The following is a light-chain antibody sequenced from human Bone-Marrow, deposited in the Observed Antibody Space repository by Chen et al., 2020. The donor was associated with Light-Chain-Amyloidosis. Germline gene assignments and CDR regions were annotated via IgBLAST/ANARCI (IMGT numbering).Light chain of an antibody. CDR2: YAS. CDR1: NIGTTS. CDR3: QVCDRGCERPV. Sequence: SSELTQPYSVSVAPGQTATIACGGNNIGTTSVPWYQQTPGQAPLLVVYYASARPSGIPERLSCSNAGNTATLTISRVEAGDEAVYYCQVCDRGCERPVFGLGTKLTVL. V-gene: IGLV3-21*02. J-gene: IGLJ3*02.